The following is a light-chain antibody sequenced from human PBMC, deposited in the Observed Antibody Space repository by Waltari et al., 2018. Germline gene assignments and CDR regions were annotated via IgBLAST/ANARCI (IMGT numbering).Light chain of an antibody. J-gene: IGKJ1*01. CDR2: GAS. Sequence: IVLTQSPGTLSLSPGERVTLSCRASQSVSGGNLAWYQHKSGQAPRLLIYGASRRAAGIPDRFSGSGSGTDFTLTISRLEPEDFAVYYFQQYGTSPLGGTFGQGTKVEI. CDR1: QSVSGGN. CDR3: QQYGTSPLGGT. V-gene: IGKV3-20*01.